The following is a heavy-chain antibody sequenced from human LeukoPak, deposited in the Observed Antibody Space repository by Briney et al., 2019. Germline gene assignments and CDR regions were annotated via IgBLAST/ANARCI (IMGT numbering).Heavy chain of an antibody. Sequence: PGGSLRLSCAASGFTFSSYAMSRVRQAPGKGLEWVSAISGSGGSTYYADSVKGRFTISRDNSKNTLYLQMNSLRAEDTAVYYCAKFDDSSGYYRYWGQGTLVTVSS. CDR2: ISGSGGST. D-gene: IGHD3-22*01. CDR1: GFTFSSYA. CDR3: AKFDDSSGYYRY. V-gene: IGHV3-23*01. J-gene: IGHJ4*02.